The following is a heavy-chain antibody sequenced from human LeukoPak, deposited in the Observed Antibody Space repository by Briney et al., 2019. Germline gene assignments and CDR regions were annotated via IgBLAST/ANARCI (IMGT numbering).Heavy chain of an antibody. J-gene: IGHJ6*03. Sequence: GGSLRLSCAASGFTFSSYWMSWVRQAPGKGLAWVANIKQDGSEKYYVDSVKGRFTISRDNAKNSLYLQMNSLRSEDTAVYYCARGARGYDHMDVWGKGTTVTVSS. CDR1: GFTFSSYW. V-gene: IGHV3-7*03. CDR2: IKQDGSEK. D-gene: IGHD3-16*01. CDR3: ARGARGYDHMDV.